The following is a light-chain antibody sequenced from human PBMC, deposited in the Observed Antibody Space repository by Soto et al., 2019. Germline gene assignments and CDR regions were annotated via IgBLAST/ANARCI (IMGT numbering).Light chain of an antibody. CDR3: MQVLQTPNT. V-gene: IGKV2-28*01. CDR2: VGS. CDR1: HSLLHNNGYHY. J-gene: IGKJ4*01. Sequence: IVITHTELSLPVSPRYPGSLSGKSTHSLLHNNGYHYLDWYLQRRGQSPQILIYVGSKRASGVPDMFRGSGSGTDFTLKISRVEAEDVGVYYCMQVLQTPNTFGGGTKVDIK.